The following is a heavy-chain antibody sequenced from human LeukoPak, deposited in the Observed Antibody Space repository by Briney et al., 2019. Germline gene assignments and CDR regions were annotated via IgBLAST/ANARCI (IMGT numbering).Heavy chain of an antibody. J-gene: IGHJ4*02. D-gene: IGHD3-10*01. CDR2: ISGSGGST. Sequence: GGSLRLSCAASGFTFSSYAMSWVRQAPGKGLEWVSAISGSGGSTYYADSVKGRFTISRDNSKNTLYLQMNSLRAEDTAVYYCAKPGSGSYFQTYYYFDYWGQGTLVTVSS. V-gene: IGHV3-23*01. CDR1: GFTFSSYA. CDR3: AKPGSGSYFQTYYYFDY.